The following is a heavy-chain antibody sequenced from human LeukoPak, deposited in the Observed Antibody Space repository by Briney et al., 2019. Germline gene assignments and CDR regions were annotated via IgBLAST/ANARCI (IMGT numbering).Heavy chain of an antibody. Sequence: GGSLRLSCAGAGFTFSDYYMIWIRQAPGKGLECVSYIDKSGSPRHYADSVKGRFTISRDNAKNSLFLQMNSPRAEDSAVYYCARDMGWLQLNYWGQGILVTVSS. J-gene: IGHJ4*02. CDR3: ARDMGWLQLNY. CDR1: GFTFSDYY. D-gene: IGHD5-24*01. V-gene: IGHV3-11*01. CDR2: IDKSGSPR.